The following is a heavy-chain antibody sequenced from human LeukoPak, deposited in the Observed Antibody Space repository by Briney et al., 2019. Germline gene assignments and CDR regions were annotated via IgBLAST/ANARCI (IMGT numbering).Heavy chain of an antibody. V-gene: IGHV4-59*01. CDR3: ARQVQPYDFWSGYYAFDY. Sequence: PSETLSLTCTVSGGSISIYYWSWIRQPPGKGLEWIGYIYYSGSTNYNPSLKSRVTISVDTSKNQFSLKLSSVTAADTAVYYCARQVQPYDFWSGYYAFDYWGQGTLVTVSS. D-gene: IGHD3-3*01. J-gene: IGHJ4*02. CDR2: IYYSGST. CDR1: GGSISIYY.